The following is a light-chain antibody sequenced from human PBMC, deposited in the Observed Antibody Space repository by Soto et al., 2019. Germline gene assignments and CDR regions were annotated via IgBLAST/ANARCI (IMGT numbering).Light chain of an antibody. V-gene: IGKV1-5*02. CDR3: QQYHTPSIT. CDR2: DAS. CDR1: QSISSW. J-gene: IGKJ5*01. Sequence: DIQMTQSPSTLSASVADRVTIICGASQSISSWLAWYQQKPGKAPNPLIYDASSLKSRVPSSFSGSGSGTEFTLTISSLQPDDFATYYCQQYHTPSITFGQGTRLEIK.